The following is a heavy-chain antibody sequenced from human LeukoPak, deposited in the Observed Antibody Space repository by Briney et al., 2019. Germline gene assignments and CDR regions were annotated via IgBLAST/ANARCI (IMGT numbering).Heavy chain of an antibody. J-gene: IGHJ4*02. V-gene: IGHV1-2*02. CDR3: GTLLSNGPFDY. CDR2: IYPNSGVT. CDR1: GYTFTGYY. Sequence: ASVKVSCKASGYTFTGYYMHWVRQAPGQGLEWMGWIYPNSGVTKYAQKFQGRVTMTRDTSISTAYMELSGLRSDDTAVYYCGTLLSNGPFDYWGQGSLVTVSS.